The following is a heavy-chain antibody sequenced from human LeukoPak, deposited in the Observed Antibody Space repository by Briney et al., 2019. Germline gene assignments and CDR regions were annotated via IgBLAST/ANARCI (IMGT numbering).Heavy chain of an antibody. J-gene: IGHJ6*03. V-gene: IGHV4-38-2*01. CDR2: IYYSGST. CDR1: GYSISSSYY. CDR3: ARAYYYYYMDV. Sequence: SETLSLTCAVSGYSISSSYYWGWIRQPPGKGLEWIGSIYYSGSTYYNPSLKSRVTISVDTSKNQFSLKLSSVTAADTAMYYCARAYYYYYMDVWGKGTTVTVSS.